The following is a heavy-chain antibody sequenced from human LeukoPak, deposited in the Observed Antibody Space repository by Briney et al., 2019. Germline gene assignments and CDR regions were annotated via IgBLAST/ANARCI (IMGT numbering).Heavy chain of an antibody. J-gene: IGHJ5*02. D-gene: IGHD3-22*01. V-gene: IGHV4-34*01. CDR2: INHSGST. CDR1: GGSFSGYY. CDR3: ARLLYYYDSSGSLYNWFDP. Sequence: SETLSLTCAVYGGSFSGYYWSWIRQPPGKGLEWIGEINHSGSTNYNPSLKSRVTISVDTSKNQFSLKLSSVTAADTAVYYCARLLYYYDSSGSLYNWFDPWGQGTLVTVSS.